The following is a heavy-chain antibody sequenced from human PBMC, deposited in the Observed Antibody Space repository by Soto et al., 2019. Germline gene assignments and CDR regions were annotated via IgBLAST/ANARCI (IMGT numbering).Heavy chain of an antibody. CDR1: GFTFSRYW. CDR3: AREGVGYSYGNFAY. Sequence: GGSLRLSCAASGFTFSRYWMHWVRQAPGKGLVWVSRINSDGSSTFSADSVKGRFTISRDNAKNTLYLQMNSLRAEDTAVYYCAREGVGYSYGNFAYWGQGTLVTVSS. CDR2: INSDGSST. D-gene: IGHD5-18*01. V-gene: IGHV3-74*01. J-gene: IGHJ4*02.